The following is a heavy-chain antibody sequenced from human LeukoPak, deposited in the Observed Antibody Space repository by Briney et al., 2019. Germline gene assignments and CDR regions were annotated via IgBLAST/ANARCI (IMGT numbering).Heavy chain of an antibody. Sequence: GGALRLSCAASGFTFSGSAMHWVRQASGKGLEWVGRIRSKANSYATAYAASVKGRFTISRDDSKNTAYLQMNSLKTEDTAAYYCTRQSAEGYYMDVWGKGTTVTVSS. V-gene: IGHV3-73*01. CDR3: TRQSAEGYYMDV. D-gene: IGHD6-19*01. J-gene: IGHJ6*03. CDR2: IRSKANSYAT. CDR1: GFTFSGSA.